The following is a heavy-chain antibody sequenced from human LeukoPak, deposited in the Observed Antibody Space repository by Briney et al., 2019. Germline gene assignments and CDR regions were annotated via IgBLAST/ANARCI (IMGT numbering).Heavy chain of an antibody. V-gene: IGHV3-30*01. J-gene: IGHJ4*02. CDR1: GLTLTNAG. CDR3: ASEDVDTGDF. Sequence: PGGSLRLSCAASGLTLTNAGIHWVRLAAGKGLEWVSFISHDGTNKYYSDSVDGRFTVSRLNSQNTVHLQMTDLRPDDTATYYCASEDVDTGDFWGQGTLVTVSS. CDR2: ISHDGTNK. D-gene: IGHD5-18*01.